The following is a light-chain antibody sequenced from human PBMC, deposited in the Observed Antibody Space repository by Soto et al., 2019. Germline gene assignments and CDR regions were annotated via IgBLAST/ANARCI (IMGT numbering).Light chain of an antibody. CDR3: QQYGSSGT. J-gene: IGKJ1*01. CDR1: QSVSNNY. V-gene: IGKV3-20*01. Sequence: IVWTESSGTLSLSPGERATLSCRAIQSVSNNYLAWYQQKPGQAPRLLIYGASNRATGIPDRFSGSGSGTDFTLTISRLEPEDFAVYYCQQYGSSGTFGQGTKVDIK. CDR2: GAS.